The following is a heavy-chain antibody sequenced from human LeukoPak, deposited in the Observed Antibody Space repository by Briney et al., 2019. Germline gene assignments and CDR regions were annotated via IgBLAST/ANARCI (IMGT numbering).Heavy chain of an antibody. Sequence: ASVKVSCKASGYTFTGYYMHWVRQAPGQGLEWMGWINPNSGGTNYAQKFQGRVTMTRDTSISTAYMELSRLRSDDTVVYYCASRPRFGEARLDYWGQGTLVTVSS. D-gene: IGHD3-10*01. J-gene: IGHJ4*02. CDR1: GYTFTGYY. V-gene: IGHV1-2*02. CDR3: ASRPRFGEARLDY. CDR2: INPNSGGT.